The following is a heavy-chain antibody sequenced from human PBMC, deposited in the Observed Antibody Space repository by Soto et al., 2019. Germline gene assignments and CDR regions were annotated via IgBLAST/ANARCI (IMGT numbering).Heavy chain of an antibody. Sequence: GGSLRLSCAASGFTFRSFTMNWVRQAPGKGLEWVSTISSNSAYIYYTDALRGRFTISRDNAKNSLHLQMNSLRAEDTAVYYCTRDASRDSSARGWFDPWGPGALVSVSS. V-gene: IGHV3-21*01. D-gene: IGHD6-13*01. CDR2: ISSNSAYI. CDR1: GFTFRSFT. CDR3: TRDASRDSSARGWFDP. J-gene: IGHJ5*02.